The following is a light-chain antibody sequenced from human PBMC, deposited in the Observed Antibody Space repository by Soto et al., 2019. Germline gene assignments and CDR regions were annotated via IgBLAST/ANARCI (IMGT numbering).Light chain of an antibody. CDR1: SSNIASNT. V-gene: IGLV1-44*01. CDR3: AAWDDSLNGPL. CDR2: NNN. J-gene: IGLJ2*01. Sequence: QSVLTQQPSASGTPGQRVTISCSGSSSNIASNTVNWYQQLPGTAPKLLIYNNNHRPSGVLDRFSGSKSGTSASLAISGLQSEDEADYYCAAWDDSLNGPLFGGGTKLTVL.